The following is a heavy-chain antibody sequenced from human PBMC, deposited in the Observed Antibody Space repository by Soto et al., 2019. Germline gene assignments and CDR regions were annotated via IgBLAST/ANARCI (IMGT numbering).Heavy chain of an antibody. V-gene: IGHV4-39*01. Sequence: PSETLSLTCTVSGGSIRSSSYHWGWIRQPPGKGLECIGNTFYSGSTYYNPSLKSRVTISVDTSKNQFSLKLSSVTAADTAVYYCATAMGGDDGGYFHRWGQGTLVTVSS. J-gene: IGHJ1*01. D-gene: IGHD4-17*01. CDR2: TFYSGST. CDR1: GGSIRSSSYH. CDR3: ATAMGGDDGGYFHR.